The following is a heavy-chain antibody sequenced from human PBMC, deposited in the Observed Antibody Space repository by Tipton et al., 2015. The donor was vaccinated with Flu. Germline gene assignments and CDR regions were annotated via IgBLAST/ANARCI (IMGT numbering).Heavy chain of an antibody. CDR2: IIPIFGTA. V-gene: IGHV1-69*18. CDR1: GGTFSSYA. D-gene: IGHD4-17*01. CDR3: ARVPAVPTVTTKAYYYYGMDV. Sequence: QVQLVQSGAEVKKPGSSVKVSCKASGGTFSSYAISWVRQAPGQGLEWMGRIIPIFGTANYAQKFQGRVTITADESTSTAYMELSSLRSEDTAVYYCARVPAVPTVTTKAYYYYGMDVWGQGTTVTVSS. J-gene: IGHJ6*02.